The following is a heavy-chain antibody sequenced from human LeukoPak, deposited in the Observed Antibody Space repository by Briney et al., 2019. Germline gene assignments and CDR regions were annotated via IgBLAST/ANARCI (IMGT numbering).Heavy chain of an antibody. CDR2: IWYDGSNK. J-gene: IGHJ4*02. D-gene: IGHD6-13*01. Sequence: GGSLRVSCAASGFTFSSYGMHWVRQAPGKGLEWVAVIWYDGSNKYYADSVKGRFTISRDNSKNTQYLQMSSLRAEDTAVYYCAKDAPTSSIDYWGQGTLVTVSS. V-gene: IGHV3-33*06. CDR3: AKDAPTSSIDY. CDR1: GFTFSSYG.